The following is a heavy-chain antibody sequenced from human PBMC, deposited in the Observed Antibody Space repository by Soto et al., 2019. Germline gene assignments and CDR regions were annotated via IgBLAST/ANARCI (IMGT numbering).Heavy chain of an antibody. CDR3: ARDHIHYYDSSGVTFHY. CDR2: VSASGGRT. V-gene: IGHV3-23*01. D-gene: IGHD3-22*01. CDR1: GFTFSTYA. J-gene: IGHJ4*02. Sequence: GGSLRLSCAASGFTFSTYAMSWVRQAPGKGLEWVSAVSASGGRTYYADSVKGRFTISRDNSKNTLYLQMNSLRAEDTAVYYCARDHIHYYDSSGVTFHYWGQGTLVTVSS.